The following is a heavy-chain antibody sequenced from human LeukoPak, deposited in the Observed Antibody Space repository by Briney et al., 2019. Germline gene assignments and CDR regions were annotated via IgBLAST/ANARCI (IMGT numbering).Heavy chain of an antibody. J-gene: IGHJ4*02. V-gene: IGHV4-34*01. CDR1: GGSFNGYY. Sequence: PSETLSLTCAVYGGSFNGYYWSWIRQPPGKGLEWIGEINRSGSTNYNPSLKSRVTISVDTSKNQFSLKPSSVTAADTAVYYCARAGTTDLTSFDYWGQGTLVTVSS. CDR3: ARAGTTDLTSFDY. CDR2: INRSGST. D-gene: IGHD1-1*01.